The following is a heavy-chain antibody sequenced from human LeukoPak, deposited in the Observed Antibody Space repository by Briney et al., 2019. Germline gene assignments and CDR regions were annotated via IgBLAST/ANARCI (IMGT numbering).Heavy chain of an antibody. CDR2: IYYSGST. CDR3: ARVSTATVVTHWYFDL. Sequence: SDTLSLTCTVSGGSISSSSYYWGWIRQPPGKGLEWIGSIYYSGSTYYNPSLKSRVTISVDTSKNQFSLKLSSVTAADTAVYYCARVSTATVVTHWYFDLWGRGTLVTVSS. J-gene: IGHJ2*01. V-gene: IGHV4-39*01. CDR1: GGSISSSSYY. D-gene: IGHD4-23*01.